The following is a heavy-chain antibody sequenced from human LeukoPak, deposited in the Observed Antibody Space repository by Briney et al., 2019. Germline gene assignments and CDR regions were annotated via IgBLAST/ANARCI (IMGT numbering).Heavy chain of an antibody. CDR2: ISYDGSNK. D-gene: IGHD2-8*01. CDR3: AREARLKSTNGVPRPELDY. J-gene: IGHJ4*02. Sequence: GSLRLSCAASGFTFSSYAMHWVRQAPGKGLEWVAVISYDGSNKYYADSVKGRFTISRDNSKNTLYLQMNSLRAEDTAVYYCAREARLKSTNGVPRPELDYWGRGTLVTVSS. CDR1: GFTFSSYA. V-gene: IGHV3-30*04.